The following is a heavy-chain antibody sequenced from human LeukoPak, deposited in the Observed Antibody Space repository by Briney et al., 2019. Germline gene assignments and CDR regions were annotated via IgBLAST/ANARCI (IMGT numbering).Heavy chain of an antibody. CDR1: GFTFSSYW. J-gene: IGHJ3*02. V-gene: IGHV3-74*01. Sequence: GGSLRLSCAASGFTFSSYWMHWVRHAPGKGLVWVSRINSDGSTTTYADSVKGRFTISRDNARNTLYLQMNSLGAEDTAVYYCVKDWRGVVVPAADDAFDIWGQGTMVTVSS. CDR3: VKDWRGVVVPAADDAFDI. D-gene: IGHD2-2*01. CDR2: INSDGSTT.